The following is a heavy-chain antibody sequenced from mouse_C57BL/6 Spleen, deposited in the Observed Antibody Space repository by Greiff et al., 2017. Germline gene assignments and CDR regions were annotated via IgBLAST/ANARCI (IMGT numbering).Heavy chain of an antibody. CDR2: IYPSDSET. CDR1: GYTFTSYW. Sequence: QVQLKQPGAELVRPGSSVKLSCKASGYTFTSYWMDWVKQRPGQGLEWIGNIYPSDSETHYNQKFKDKATLTVDKSSSTAYMQLSSLISEDSAVYYCAREGITTVVARAMDYWGQGTSVTVSS. V-gene: IGHV1-61*01. CDR3: AREGITTVVARAMDY. D-gene: IGHD1-1*01. J-gene: IGHJ4*01.